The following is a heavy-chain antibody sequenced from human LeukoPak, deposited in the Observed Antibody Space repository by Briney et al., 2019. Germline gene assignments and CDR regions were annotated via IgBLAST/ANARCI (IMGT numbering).Heavy chain of an antibody. V-gene: IGHV4-34*01. CDR1: GGALSGYY. CDR2: IKQSERT. D-gene: IGHD5-24*01. Sequence: SETLSLTCAVYGGALSGYYWTWIRQPPGKGLEWIGEIKQSERTNYNPSLKSRVTISIDTSKNQFSLKLTSVTAADTAVYYCAREGLKNVHNPLGYWGQGTLVTVPS. CDR3: AREGLKNVHNPLGY. J-gene: IGHJ4*02.